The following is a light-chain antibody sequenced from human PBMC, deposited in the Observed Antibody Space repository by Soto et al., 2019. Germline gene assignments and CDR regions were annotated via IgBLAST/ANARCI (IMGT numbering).Light chain of an antibody. CDR1: SSNIGSNS. CDR2: SYS. V-gene: IGLV1-44*01. J-gene: IGLJ3*02. Sequence: LTQPPSASGTPGQRVTISCSGSSSNIGSNSVNWYQQLPGTAPKLLIYSYSQRPSGVPDRFSGSKSGTSASLAISGLQSEDEADYYCAAWDDSLKGWVFGGGTKLTVL. CDR3: AAWDDSLKGWV.